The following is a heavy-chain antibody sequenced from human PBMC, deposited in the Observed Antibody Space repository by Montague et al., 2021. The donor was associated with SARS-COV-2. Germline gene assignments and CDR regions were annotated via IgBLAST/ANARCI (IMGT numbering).Heavy chain of an antibody. Sequence: SLRLSCAASGFTFSSYSVNWVRQAPGKGLEWVSSISSSSSYIYYADSVKGRFTISRDNAKNSLYLQMNSLRAEDTAVYYCARNLGSGWAFFDYWGQGTLVTVPS. CDR2: ISSSSSYI. V-gene: IGHV3-21*01. J-gene: IGHJ4*02. D-gene: IGHD6-19*01. CDR3: ARNLGSGWAFFDY. CDR1: GFTFSSYS.